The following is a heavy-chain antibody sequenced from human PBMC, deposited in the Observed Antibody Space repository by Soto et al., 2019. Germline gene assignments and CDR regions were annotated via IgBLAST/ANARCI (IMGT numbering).Heavy chain of an antibody. CDR2: INHSGST. Sequence: SETLSLTCAVYGGSFSGYYWSWIRQPPGKGLEWIGEINHSGSTNYNPSLKSRVTISVDTSKNQFSLKLSSVTAADTAVYYCARGYGSGSYYYYYGMDVWGQGTTATVSS. J-gene: IGHJ6*02. CDR1: GGSFSGYY. CDR3: ARGYGSGSYYYYYGMDV. D-gene: IGHD3-10*01. V-gene: IGHV4-34*01.